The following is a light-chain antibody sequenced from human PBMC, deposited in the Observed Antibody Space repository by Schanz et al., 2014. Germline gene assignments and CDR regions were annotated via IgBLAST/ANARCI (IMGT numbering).Light chain of an antibody. CDR2: GAS. CDR3: QHRSYWRGT. CDR1: QSVSSN. Sequence: EIVMTQSPATLSVSPGERATLSCRASQSVSSNLAWYQQKPGQAPRLLIYGASTRATGIPARFSGSGSGTDFTLTISRLAPEDFAFYYCQHRSYWRGTFGQGTKLEIK. V-gene: IGKV3-15*01. J-gene: IGKJ2*02.